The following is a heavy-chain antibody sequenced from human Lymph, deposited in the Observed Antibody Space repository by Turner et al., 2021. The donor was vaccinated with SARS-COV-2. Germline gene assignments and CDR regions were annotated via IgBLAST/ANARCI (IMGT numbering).Heavy chain of an antibody. V-gene: IGHV3-33*01. Sequence: QVQLVESGGGVVQPGRSLRLSCAASGFTFRSSGMHWVRQAPGKGLEWVAVIWYDGSNKYYADSVKGRFTISRDNSKNTLYLQMNSLRAEDTAVYYCARHNGGRLDYWGQGTLVTVSS. CDR2: IWYDGSNK. D-gene: IGHD3-16*01. CDR3: ARHNGGRLDY. CDR1: GFTFRSSG. J-gene: IGHJ4*02.